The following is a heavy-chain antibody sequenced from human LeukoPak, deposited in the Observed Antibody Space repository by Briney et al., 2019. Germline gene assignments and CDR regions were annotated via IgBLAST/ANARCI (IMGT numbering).Heavy chain of an antibody. Sequence: ASVKVSFKASGYTFTDYYMHWVRQAPGQGLEWMGWINPKGGGTKYAQKFQGRVTMARDTSISTAYMELSSLTSDDAAVYYCTRGSPLSGATRSPFDRWGQGTLVTVSS. CDR1: GYTFTDYY. CDR2: INPKGGGT. V-gene: IGHV1-2*02. J-gene: IGHJ5*02. D-gene: IGHD3-10*01. CDR3: TRGSPLSGATRSPFDR.